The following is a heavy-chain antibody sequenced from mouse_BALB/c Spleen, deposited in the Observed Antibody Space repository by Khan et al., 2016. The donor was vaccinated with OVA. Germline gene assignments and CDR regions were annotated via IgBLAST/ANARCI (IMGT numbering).Heavy chain of an antibody. D-gene: IGHD1-2*01. Sequence: VQLKESGPGLVKPSQTLSLTCTVTGYSITSGYGWNWIRQFPGNKLEWMGYISYSGSTTYNPSLKSRISITRDTSKNQFFLQLNSVTTEDTATYYCAITARIKYWGQGTTLTVSS. CDR1: GYSITSGYG. J-gene: IGHJ2*01. V-gene: IGHV3-2*02. CDR2: ISYSGST. CDR3: AITARIKY.